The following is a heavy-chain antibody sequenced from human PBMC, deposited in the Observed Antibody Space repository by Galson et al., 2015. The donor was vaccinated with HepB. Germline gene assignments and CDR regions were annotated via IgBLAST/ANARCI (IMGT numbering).Heavy chain of an antibody. CDR2: IKQDGSEK. J-gene: IGHJ6*03. CDR1: GFTFSSYW. V-gene: IGHV3-7*01. D-gene: IGHD1-1*01. CDR3: ARGLSTLPTLYYMDV. Sequence: SLRLSCAASGFTFSSYWMSWVRQAPGKGLEWVANIKQDGSEKYYADSVKGRFTISRDNSKNTLYLQMNSLRAEDTAVYYCARGLSTLPTLYYMDVWGKGTTVTVSS.